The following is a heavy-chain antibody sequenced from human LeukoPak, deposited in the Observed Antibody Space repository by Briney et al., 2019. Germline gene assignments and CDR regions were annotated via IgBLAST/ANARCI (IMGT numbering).Heavy chain of an antibody. Sequence: ASVTVSCTASGYRFTSYSIHWVRQAPGQRLEWMGSVDAGSDNRKYSQKFQGRVTITSDTSASTAYMELSSLRSEDTAVYYCSRKYSSSSPYYYYGMDVWGRGTTVTVSS. CDR3: SRKYSSSSPYYYYGMDV. CDR1: GYRFTSYS. D-gene: IGHD6-6*01. J-gene: IGHJ6*02. CDR2: VDAGSDNR. V-gene: IGHV1-3*01.